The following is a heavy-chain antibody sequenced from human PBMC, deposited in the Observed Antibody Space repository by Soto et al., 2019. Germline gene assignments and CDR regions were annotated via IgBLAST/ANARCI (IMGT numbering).Heavy chain of an antibody. Sequence: PGGSLRLSCASSGFNFSFYAMNWVRQPPGKGLEWGSRIDPYEAGINYADSVKGRFTISRDNAKNTLYLQMNSLRAEDTAVYYCSSDTFGGRDSRGQGSLVIVSS. J-gene: IGHJ4*02. CDR3: SSDTFGGRDS. CDR2: IDPYEAGI. D-gene: IGHD1-1*01. V-gene: IGHV3-74*01. CDR1: GFNFSFYA.